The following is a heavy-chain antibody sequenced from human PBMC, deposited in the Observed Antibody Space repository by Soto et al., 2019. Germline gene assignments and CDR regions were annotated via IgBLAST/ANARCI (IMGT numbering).Heavy chain of an antibody. Sequence: GGSLRLSCAASGFTFSSYAMHWVRQAPGKGLEWVAVISYDGSNKYYADSVKGRFTISRDNSKNTLYLQMNSLRAEDTAVYYCARDRIAARRGDHYYYGMDVWGQGTTVTVSS. CDR1: GFTFSSYA. CDR2: ISYDGSNK. D-gene: IGHD6-6*01. CDR3: ARDRIAARRGDHYYYGMDV. V-gene: IGHV3-30-3*01. J-gene: IGHJ6*02.